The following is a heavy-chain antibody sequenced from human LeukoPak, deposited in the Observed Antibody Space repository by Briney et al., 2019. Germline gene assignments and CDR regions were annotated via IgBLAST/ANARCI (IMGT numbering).Heavy chain of an antibody. CDR1: GFIFSTAW. J-gene: IGHJ5*02. CDR2: IKSKTDGGTT. D-gene: IGHD3-16*01. CDR3: ARGGGDMTTVISGDNWFDP. Sequence: GGSLRLSCEASGFIFSTAWMSWVRQAPGKGREWVGRIKSKTDGGTTDYAAPVKGRFTISRDDSKNTLDLQMNSLKTEDTAVYYCARGGGDMTTVISGDNWFDPWGQGTLVTVSS. V-gene: IGHV3-15*01.